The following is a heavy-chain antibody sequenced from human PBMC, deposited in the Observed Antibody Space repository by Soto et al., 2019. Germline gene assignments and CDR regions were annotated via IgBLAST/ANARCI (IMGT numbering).Heavy chain of an antibody. V-gene: IGHV3-15*07. CDR3: TTDSYITSIIVRFDY. J-gene: IGHJ4*01. CDR2: VKSKNDGGTT. CDR1: GFTFGNAW. Sequence: GGSLRLSCAASGFTFGNAWINWVRQAPGKGLEWVGRVKSKNDGGTTDFAAPVKGRFAISRDDSKNMVYLEMNSLQTEDTAIYYCTTDSYITSIIVRFDYWGHGTLVTVSS. D-gene: IGHD3-22*01.